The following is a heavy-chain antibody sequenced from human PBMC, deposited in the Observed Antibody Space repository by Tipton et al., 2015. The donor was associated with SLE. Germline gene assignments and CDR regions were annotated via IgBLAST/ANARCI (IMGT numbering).Heavy chain of an antibody. V-gene: IGHV4-38-2*01. Sequence: GLVKPSETLSLSCDVSGFSISSGYYWGWIRQPPGKGLEWIGSIYQSGNTYYNPSLKSRISMSIDTFKNQVFLRLNSVTAADTAVYYCARQLGWGDPFAFDHWGQGTLVTVSS. CDR2: IYQSGNT. CDR1: GFSISSGYY. CDR3: ARQLGWGDPFAFDH. J-gene: IGHJ4*02. D-gene: IGHD2-21*02.